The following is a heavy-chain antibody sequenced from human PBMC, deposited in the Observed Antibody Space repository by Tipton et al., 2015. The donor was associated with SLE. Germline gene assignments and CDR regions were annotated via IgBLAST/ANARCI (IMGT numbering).Heavy chain of an antibody. V-gene: IGHV3-48*01. CDR2: ISSSSSTI. CDR1: GFTFSSYS. CDR3: AKGGQLVPYFDY. D-gene: IGHD6-6*01. Sequence: SLRLSCEASGFTFSSYSMDWVRQAPGKGLEWVSYISSSSSTIYYADSVKGRFTISRGNAKNSLYLQMNALRAEDTAVYYCAKGGQLVPYFDYWGQGTLVTVSS. J-gene: IGHJ4*02.